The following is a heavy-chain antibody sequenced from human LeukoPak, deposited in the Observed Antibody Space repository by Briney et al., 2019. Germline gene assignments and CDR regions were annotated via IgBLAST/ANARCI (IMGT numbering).Heavy chain of an antibody. J-gene: IGHJ3*02. Sequence: GGSLRLSCAASGFTFSSYWMHWVRQVPGKGLVWVSRIGTDGSSTTYADYVKGRFTISRDNAKNTLYLQMNSLRAGDTAVYYCARDKYGGNSNAFDIWGQGTLVTVSS. D-gene: IGHD4-23*01. CDR2: IGTDGSST. CDR1: GFTFSSYW. V-gene: IGHV3-74*01. CDR3: ARDKYGGNSNAFDI.